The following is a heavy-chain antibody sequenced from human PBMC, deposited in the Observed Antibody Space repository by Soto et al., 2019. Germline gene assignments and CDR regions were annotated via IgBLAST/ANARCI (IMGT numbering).Heavy chain of an antibody. V-gene: IGHV3-23*01. CDR3: ANSGYCSGTSCFYYSYYYMDV. CDR2: ISGSGGST. CDR1: GFTFSTYA. D-gene: IGHD2-2*01. Sequence: EVQLLESGGDLVQPGGSLRLTCAASGFTFSTYAMSWVRQAPGKGLEWVSAISGSGGSTYYADSVKGRFTISRDNSKNTLYLQMSSLRAEDTAVYYCANSGYCSGTSCFYYSYYYMDVRGKGTTVTVSS. J-gene: IGHJ6*03.